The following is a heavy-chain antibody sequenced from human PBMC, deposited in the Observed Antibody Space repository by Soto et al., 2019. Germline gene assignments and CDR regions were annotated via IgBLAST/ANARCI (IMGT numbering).Heavy chain of an antibody. CDR1: GGSLSRGDYS. D-gene: IGHD2-21*01. Sequence: SVTLSLPCTVSGGSLSRGDYSWRWIRKTPGKPLEWIGYIYYSGSTYYNPSLKSRVTISVDTSKNQCSLKLGSVTAADTAVYYCARVNVVGYYYGMDVRGQGTTFTASS. CDR2: IYYSGST. J-gene: IGHJ6*02. V-gene: IGHV4-30-4*01. CDR3: ARVNVVGYYYGMDV.